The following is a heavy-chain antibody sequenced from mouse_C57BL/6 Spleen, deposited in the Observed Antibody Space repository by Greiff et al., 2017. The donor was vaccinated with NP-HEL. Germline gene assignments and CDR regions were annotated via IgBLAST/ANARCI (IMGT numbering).Heavy chain of an antibody. CDR3: AKSYGNYDYFDY. J-gene: IGHJ2*01. CDR2: ISSGSSTI. D-gene: IGHD2-1*01. V-gene: IGHV5-17*01. CDR1: GFTFSDYG. Sequence: DVKLVESGGGLVKPGGSLKLSCAASGFTFSDYGMHWVRQAPEKGLEWVAYISSGSSTIYYADTVKGRFTISRDNAKNTLFLQMTSLRSEDTAMYYCAKSYGNYDYFDYWGQGTTLTVSS.